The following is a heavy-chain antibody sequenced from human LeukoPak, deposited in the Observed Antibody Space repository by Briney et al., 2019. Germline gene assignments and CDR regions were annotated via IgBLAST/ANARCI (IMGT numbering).Heavy chain of an antibody. D-gene: IGHD6-25*01. V-gene: IGHV4-61*01. CDR1: GFSIGTGYS. CDR2: IYYSGSA. CDR3: ARAGGVKTAALDLDY. Sequence: SETLSLTCSVSGFSIGTGYSWGWIRQPPGKGLEWIGNIYYSGSANHNPSLKSRVTISRDTSKNQFSLKLTSVTTADTAVYYCARAGGVKTAALDLDYWGQGTLVTVSS. J-gene: IGHJ4*02.